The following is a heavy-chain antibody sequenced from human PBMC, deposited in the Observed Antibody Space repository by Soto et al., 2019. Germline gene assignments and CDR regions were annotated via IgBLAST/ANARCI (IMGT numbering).Heavy chain of an antibody. CDR2: ISWNSGSI. CDR3: AKMSTGAFDI. J-gene: IGHJ3*02. Sequence: GGSLRLSCAASGFTFDDYAMHWVRQAPGKGLEWVSGISWNSGSIGYADSVKGRFTISRDNAKNSLYLQMNSLRAEDTALYYCAKMSTGAFDIWGQGTMVTVSS. V-gene: IGHV3-9*01. D-gene: IGHD2-8*02. CDR1: GFTFDDYA.